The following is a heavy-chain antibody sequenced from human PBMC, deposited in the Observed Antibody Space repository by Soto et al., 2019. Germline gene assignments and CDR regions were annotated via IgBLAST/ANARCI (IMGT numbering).Heavy chain of an antibody. Sequence: SLRLSCAASGFTFSSYSMNWVRQAPGKGLEWVSSISSSSSYIYYADSVKGRFTISRDNAKNSLYLQMNSLRAEDTAVYYCARDLIGYGGNFDYWGQGTLVTVSS. CDR2: ISSSSSYI. CDR1: GFTFSSYS. CDR3: ARDLIGYGGNFDY. V-gene: IGHV3-21*01. J-gene: IGHJ4*02. D-gene: IGHD4-17*01.